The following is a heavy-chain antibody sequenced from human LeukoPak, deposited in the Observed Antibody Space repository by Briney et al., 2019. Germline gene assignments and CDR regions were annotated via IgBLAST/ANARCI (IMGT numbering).Heavy chain of an antibody. D-gene: IGHD6-19*01. CDR3: ARSYSSGWYDLDY. V-gene: IGHV1-8*01. Sequence: ASVKVSCKASGYTFTNYDINRVRQATGQGLEWMGWMNPNSANTGYAQKFQGRVTMTRNTSISTAYTELSSLKSEDTAVYYCARSYSSGWYDLDYWGQGTLVTVSS. CDR1: GYTFTNYD. J-gene: IGHJ4*02. CDR2: MNPNSANT.